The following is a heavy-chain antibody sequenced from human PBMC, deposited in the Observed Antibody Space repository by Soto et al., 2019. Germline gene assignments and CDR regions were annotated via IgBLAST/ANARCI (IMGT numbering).Heavy chain of an antibody. Sequence: SVKVSCKTSGFLFSSSAVHWVRQSRGQHLEWIGWIVVGSGDTNYAHSFQDRVTITRDMSTNTAYMKLSSLRSEDTAIYYCAPTRPSGFSLWGQGTMVTVSS. CDR2: IVVGSGDT. D-gene: IGHD5-12*01. CDR3: APTRPSGFSL. V-gene: IGHV1-58*01. CDR1: GFLFSSSA. J-gene: IGHJ3*01.